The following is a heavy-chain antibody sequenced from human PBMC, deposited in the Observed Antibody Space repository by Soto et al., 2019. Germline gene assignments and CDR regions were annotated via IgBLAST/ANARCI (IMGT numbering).Heavy chain of an antibody. Sequence: EVQLVESGGGLVQPGGSLRLSCAASGFTFSGYWMHWVRQAPGKGLVWVSRINSDGSSTSYEDSVKGRFTISRDNAKNTMYLQKNSLRAEDTALYYCAQGGSVLLEVWGQGTTVTVS. J-gene: IGHJ6*02. CDR2: INSDGSST. V-gene: IGHV3-74*01. CDR1: GFTFSGYW. D-gene: IGHD3-10*01. CDR3: AQGGSVLLEV.